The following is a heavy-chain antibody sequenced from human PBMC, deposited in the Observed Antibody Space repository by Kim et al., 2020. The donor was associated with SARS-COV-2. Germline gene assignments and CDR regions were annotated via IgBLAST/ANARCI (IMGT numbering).Heavy chain of an antibody. V-gene: IGHV4-31*03. D-gene: IGHD2-15*01. Sequence: SETLSLTCTVSGGLINSGGFYWSWIRQHPGKGLEWIGYVYHSGTTYYNPSLKRRLAISVSTPRNEFSLHLSSVTAADTAVYYCAKSRMTPTFWFDTWGQGVLVAVS. CDR2: VYHSGTT. J-gene: IGHJ5*02. CDR3: AKSRMTPTFWFDT. CDR1: GGLINSGGFY.